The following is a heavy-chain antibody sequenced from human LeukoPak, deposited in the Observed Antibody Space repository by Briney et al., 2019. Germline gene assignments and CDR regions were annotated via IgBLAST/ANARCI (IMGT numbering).Heavy chain of an antibody. CDR2: ISWDGGST. Sequence: GGSLRLSCAASGFTFDDYAMHWVRQAPGKGLEWVSLISWDGGSTYYADSVKGRFTISRDNAKNSLYLQMNSLRAEDTAVYYCARHWNSRFYYYYYMDVWGKGTTVTVSS. V-gene: IGHV3-43D*03. CDR3: ARHWNSRFYYYYYMDV. D-gene: IGHD1-7*01. J-gene: IGHJ6*03. CDR1: GFTFDDYA.